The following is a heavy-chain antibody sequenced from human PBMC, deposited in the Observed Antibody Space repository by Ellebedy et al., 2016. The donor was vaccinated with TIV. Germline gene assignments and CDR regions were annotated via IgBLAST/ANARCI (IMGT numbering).Heavy chain of an antibody. CDR2: ISAYSGYT. CDR3: ARAYYYDSSFYGY. Sequence: ASVKVSCKASGYTFTSYGISWVRQAPGQGLEWMGWISAYSGYTNYAQKFQGRVTMTTDTSTSTAYLDLRSLRSDDTAVYYCARAYYYDSSFYGYWGQGTLVTVSS. J-gene: IGHJ4*02. CDR1: GYTFTSYG. D-gene: IGHD3-22*01. V-gene: IGHV1-18*01.